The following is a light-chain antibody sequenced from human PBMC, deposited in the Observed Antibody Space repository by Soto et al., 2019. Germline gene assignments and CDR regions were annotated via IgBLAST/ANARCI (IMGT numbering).Light chain of an antibody. Sequence: GLTQPASVSGSPGQSITISCTGTSSDVGGYNYVSWYQHHPGKAPKLMIFDVSNRPSGVSNRFSGSKSGNTASLTISGLQPEDEADYYCSSYTTSNTRQIVFGTGTKVTVL. CDR1: SSDVGGYNY. CDR2: DVS. J-gene: IGLJ1*01. CDR3: SSYTTSNTRQIV. V-gene: IGLV2-14*03.